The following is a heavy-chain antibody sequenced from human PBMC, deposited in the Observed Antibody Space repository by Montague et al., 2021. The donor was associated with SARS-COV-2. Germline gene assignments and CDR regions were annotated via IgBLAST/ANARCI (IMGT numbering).Heavy chain of an antibody. CDR2: IHHRGST. D-gene: IGHD2-2*02. Sequence: SETLSLTCAVSGGSISSSHWWSWVRQPPGKGLEWIGDIHHRGSTNYNPSLRSRVTISLDKSKNHFSLMLTSVTAADTGVYYCAIPTAGGRFDPWGQGTLVTVSS. J-gene: IGHJ5*02. V-gene: IGHV4-4*02. CDR1: GGSISSSHW. CDR3: AIPTAGGRFDP.